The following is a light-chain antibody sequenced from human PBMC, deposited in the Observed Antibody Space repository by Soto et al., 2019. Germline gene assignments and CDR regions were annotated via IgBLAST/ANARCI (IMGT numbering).Light chain of an antibody. V-gene: IGKV3-11*01. CDR3: QQRSSWPPL. J-gene: IGKJ5*01. CDR2: GAS. CDR1: QSVGSY. Sequence: EIVLTQSPATLSLYPGERATLSCRASQSVGSYLVWYQQKPGQAPRLLIHGASNRATGIPARFSGSGSGTDVSLTISSLEHEDFAVYYCQQRSSWPPLFGQGTRLEIK.